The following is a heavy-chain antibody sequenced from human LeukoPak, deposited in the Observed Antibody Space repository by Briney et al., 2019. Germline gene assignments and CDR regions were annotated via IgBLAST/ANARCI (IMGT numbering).Heavy chain of an antibody. CDR1: GGSFSGYY. Sequence: KPSETLSLTCAVYGGSFSGYYWSWIRQPPGKGLEWIGEINHSGSTNYNPSLKSRVTISVDTSKNQFSLKLSSVTAADTAVYYCATMSSSNYYYYYMDVWGKGTTVTVSS. J-gene: IGHJ6*03. CDR2: INHSGST. D-gene: IGHD6-6*01. V-gene: IGHV4-34*01. CDR3: ATMSSSNYYYYYMDV.